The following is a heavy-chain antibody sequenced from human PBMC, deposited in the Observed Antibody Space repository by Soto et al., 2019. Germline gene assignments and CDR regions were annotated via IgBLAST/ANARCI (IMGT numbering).Heavy chain of an antibody. V-gene: IGHV4-34*01. Sequence: QVQLQQWGAGLLKPSETLSLTCAVYGGSFSGYYWSWIRQPPGKGLEWIGEINHSGSTNYNPSLKSRVTISVDTFKNQFSLKLSSVTAADTAVYYCARGPPTYYYDSSGHYEGGAFDIWGQGTMVTVSS. J-gene: IGHJ3*02. CDR1: GGSFSGYY. CDR3: ARGPPTYYYDSSGHYEGGAFDI. CDR2: INHSGST. D-gene: IGHD3-22*01.